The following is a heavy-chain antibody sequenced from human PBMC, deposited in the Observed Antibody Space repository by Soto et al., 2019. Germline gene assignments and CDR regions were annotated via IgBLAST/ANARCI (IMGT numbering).Heavy chain of an antibody. V-gene: IGHV3-23*01. D-gene: IGHD4-17*01. CDR1: GFTFSNAW. Sequence: GGSLRLSCAASGFTFSNAWMNWVRQAPGKGLEWVSAISGSGGSTYYADSVKGRFTISRDNSKNTLYLQMNSLRAEDTAVYYCAKETTVTIDYWGQGTLVTVSS. CDR3: AKETTVTIDY. J-gene: IGHJ4*02. CDR2: ISGSGGST.